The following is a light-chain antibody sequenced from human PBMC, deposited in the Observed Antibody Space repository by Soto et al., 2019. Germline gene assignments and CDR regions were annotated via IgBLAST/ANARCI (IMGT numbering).Light chain of an antibody. Sequence: DIQMTQSPSTLSASVGDRVIITCRASQSISRWLAWYQQKPGKAPKLLIYDASTLESGVPSRFSGSGSGTHFTLTISSLQPDDFAKYYCQQYNSYSPGWTFGQGTRLEIK. CDR2: DAS. CDR1: QSISRW. V-gene: IGKV1-5*01. CDR3: QQYNSYSPGWT. J-gene: IGKJ5*01.